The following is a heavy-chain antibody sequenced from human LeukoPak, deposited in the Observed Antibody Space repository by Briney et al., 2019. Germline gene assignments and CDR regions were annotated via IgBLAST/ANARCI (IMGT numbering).Heavy chain of an antibody. CDR3: ASNFRRLAVAGTAALEC. D-gene: IGHD6-19*01. CDR1: GGSISSGSYY. Sequence: PSETLSLTCTVSGGSISSGSYYWSWIRQPAGKGLEWIGRIYTSGGTNYNPSLKSRVTISVDTSKNQFSLKLSSVTAADTAVYYCASNFRRLAVAGTAALECWGQGTLVTVSS. J-gene: IGHJ4*02. CDR2: IYTSGGT. V-gene: IGHV4-61*02.